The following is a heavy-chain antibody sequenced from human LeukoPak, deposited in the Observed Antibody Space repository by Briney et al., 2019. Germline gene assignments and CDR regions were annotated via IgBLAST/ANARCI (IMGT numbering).Heavy chain of an antibody. CDR2: IWYDGSNK. D-gene: IGHD6-19*01. V-gene: IGHV3-33*01. J-gene: IGHJ4*02. Sequence: GGSLRLSCAASGFTFSSYGMHWVRQAPGKGLEWVAVIWYDGSNKYYADSLKGRFTISRDNSKNSLYLQMNRLRAEDTAVYYCARDGAYSGDYFDSWGQGSLVTVSS. CDR1: GFTFSSYG. CDR3: ARDGAYSGDYFDS.